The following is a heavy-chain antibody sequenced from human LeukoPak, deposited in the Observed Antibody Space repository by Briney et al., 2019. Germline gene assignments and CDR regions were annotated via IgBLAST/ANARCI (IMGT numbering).Heavy chain of an antibody. CDR2: ISSSSDSTFDA. J-gene: IGHJ3*02. V-gene: IGHV3-21*01. CDR1: GFTFSVYY. Sequence: TGGSLRLSCAASGFTFSVYYMNWVRQAPGKGLEWVSSISSSSDSTFDAYYADSVKGRFTISRDNAKNSLYLQMSSLRAEDTAVYYCARAESDAFDIWGQGTMVTVSS. CDR3: ARAESDAFDI.